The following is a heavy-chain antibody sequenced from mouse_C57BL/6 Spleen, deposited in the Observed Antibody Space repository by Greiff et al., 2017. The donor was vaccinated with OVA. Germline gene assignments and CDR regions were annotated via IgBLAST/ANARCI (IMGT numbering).Heavy chain of an antibody. J-gene: IGHJ2*01. CDR2: INPNNGGT. CDR1: GYTFTDYY. D-gene: IGHD2-3*01. Sequence: QLQQSGPELVKPGASVKISCKASGYTFTDYYMNWVKQSHGKSLEWIGDINPNNGGTSYNQKFKGKATLTVDKSSSTAYMELRSLTSEDSAVYYCARSGGYYPFDYWGQGTTLTVSS. V-gene: IGHV1-26*01. CDR3: ARSGGYYPFDY.